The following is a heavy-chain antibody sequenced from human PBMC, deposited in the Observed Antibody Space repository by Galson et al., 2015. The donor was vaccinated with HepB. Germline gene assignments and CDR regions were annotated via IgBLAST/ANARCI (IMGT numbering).Heavy chain of an antibody. Sequence: SLRLSCAASGFTFSSYVMSWVRQAPGKGLEWVSLVTGNDGGTYYADSVKGRFTISRDNSKNTLYLQMNSLRAEDTAVYYCARWDVDTAMGIGRGNWAFDIWGQGTMVTVSS. CDR1: GFTFSSYV. V-gene: IGHV3-23*01. CDR2: VTGNDGGT. CDR3: ARWDVDTAMGIGRGNWAFDI. D-gene: IGHD5-18*01. J-gene: IGHJ3*02.